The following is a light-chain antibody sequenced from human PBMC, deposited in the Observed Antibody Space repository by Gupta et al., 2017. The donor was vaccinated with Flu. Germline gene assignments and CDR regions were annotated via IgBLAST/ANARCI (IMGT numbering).Light chain of an antibody. Sequence: QSALTQPPSASGSPGQSVTISCTGTSSDVGGYDYVSWYQHHPGKAPKVMIYEVNKRPSRVPDRFSGSKSGNSASLTVSGLQAEDEADYYCSSFAGNTYVFGTGTKVTVL. J-gene: IGLJ1*01. V-gene: IGLV2-8*01. CDR3: SSFAGNTYV. CDR1: SSDVGGYDY. CDR2: EVN.